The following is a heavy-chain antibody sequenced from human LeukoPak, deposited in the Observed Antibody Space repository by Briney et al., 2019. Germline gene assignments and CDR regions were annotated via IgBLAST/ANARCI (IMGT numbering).Heavy chain of an antibody. D-gene: IGHD3-3*01. CDR2: IIPIFGTA. CDR3: ARNRKTSRITIFGVPHAPLGFDP. J-gene: IGHJ5*02. CDR1: GGTFSSYA. V-gene: IGHV1-69*13. Sequence: SVTVSCKASGGTFSSYAISWVRQAPGQGLEWMGGIIPIFGTANYAQKFQGRVTITADESTSTAYMELSSLRSEDTAVYYCARNRKTSRITIFGVPHAPLGFDPWGQGTLVTVSS.